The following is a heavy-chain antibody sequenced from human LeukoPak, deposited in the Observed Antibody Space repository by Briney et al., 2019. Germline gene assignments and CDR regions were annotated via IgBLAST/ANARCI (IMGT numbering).Heavy chain of an antibody. J-gene: IGHJ4*02. CDR2: IYYSGIT. D-gene: IGHD3-10*01. CDR1: GGSISSSSYY. CDR3: ATWERGSGSYYEGYFDY. V-gene: IGHV4-39*01. Sequence: SETLSLTCTVSGGSISSSSYYWGWIRQPPEKGLEWIGSIYYSGITYYNPSLRSRVIISVDTSKNQFSLKLSSVTAADTAVYYCATWERGSGSYYEGYFDYWGQGTLVTVSS.